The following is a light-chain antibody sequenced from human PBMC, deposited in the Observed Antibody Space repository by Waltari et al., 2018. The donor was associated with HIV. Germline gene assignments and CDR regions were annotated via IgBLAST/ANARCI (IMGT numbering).Light chain of an antibody. Sequence: QSVLTQPPSASGTPGQRVTIRCSGSSFNIGSNFVYWYQQLPGAAPKLLIYRHNQPPLWVPSRFSGSESGTSASRAISGLRSEDEADYYCAAWDDSLSGFYVVGTGTKVTVL. V-gene: IGLV1-47*01. CDR3: AAWDDSLSGFYV. CDR2: RHN. CDR1: SFNIGSNF. J-gene: IGLJ1*01.